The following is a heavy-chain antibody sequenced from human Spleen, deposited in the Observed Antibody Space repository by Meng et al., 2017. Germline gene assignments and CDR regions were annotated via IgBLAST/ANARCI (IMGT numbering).Heavy chain of an antibody. D-gene: IGHD3-16*02. J-gene: IGHJ1*01. V-gene: IGHV7-4-1*02. CDR3: ASRGNYHPFQH. Sequence: QVQLVQPGADWKMPGASVKDSCKASEYTFSSYTMNWVRQAPGQGLEWMGWINTNTGNPTYAQGFTGRFVLSLDTSVSTAYLPISRLKAEDTAVYYCASRGNYHPFQHWGQGTLVTVSS. CDR2: INTNTGNP. CDR1: EYTFSSYT.